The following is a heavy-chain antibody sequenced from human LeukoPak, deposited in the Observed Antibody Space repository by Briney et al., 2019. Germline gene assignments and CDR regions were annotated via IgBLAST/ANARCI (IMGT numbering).Heavy chain of an antibody. D-gene: IGHD3-22*01. CDR1: GGSISSYY. CDR3: ARDRPHYYDSSGYNAFDI. CDR2: IYYSGST. J-gene: IGHJ3*02. Sequence: SETLSLTCTVSGGSISSYYWSWIRQPPGKGLEWIGYIYYSGSTNYNPSLKSRVTISVDTSKNQFSLKLSSVTASDTAVYYCARDRPHYYDSSGYNAFDIWGQGTMVPVSS. V-gene: IGHV4-59*01.